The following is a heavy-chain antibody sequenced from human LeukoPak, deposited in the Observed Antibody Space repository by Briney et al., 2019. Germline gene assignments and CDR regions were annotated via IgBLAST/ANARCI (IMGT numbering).Heavy chain of an antibody. J-gene: IGHJ4*02. D-gene: IGHD3-10*01. V-gene: IGHV4-30-2*01. CDR2: IYHSGST. Sequence: PSQTLSLTCAVSGGSISSGGSSWSWTRQPPGKGLEWIGYIYHSGSTYYNPSLKSRVTISVDRSKNQFFLKLSSVTAADTAVYYCARNTYYYGSGSYYLDYWGQGTLVTVSS. CDR1: GGSISSGGSS. CDR3: ARNTYYYGSGSYYLDY.